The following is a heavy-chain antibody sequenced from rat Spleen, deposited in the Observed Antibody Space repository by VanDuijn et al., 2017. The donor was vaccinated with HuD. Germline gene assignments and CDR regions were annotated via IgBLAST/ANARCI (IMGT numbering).Heavy chain of an antibody. Sequence: EVQLQESGPGLVKPSQSLSLTCSVTGYPIPRAYRRNWIRKLPGDNLEWMGYVNSAGTPNYNPSLQSLISISRDRSKNQFFLQVDSVTTEDTATYYCARSDGTHYYLPFADWGQGTLVTVSS. J-gene: IGHJ3*01. CDR3: ARSDGTHYYLPFAD. CDR2: VNSAGTP. CDR1: GYPIPRAYR. V-gene: IGHV3-3*01. D-gene: IGHD1-1*01.